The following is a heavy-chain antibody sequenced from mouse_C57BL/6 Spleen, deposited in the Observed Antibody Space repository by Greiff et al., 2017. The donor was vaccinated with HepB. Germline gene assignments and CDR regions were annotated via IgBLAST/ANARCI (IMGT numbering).Heavy chain of an antibody. Sequence: QVQLQQPGAELVKPGASVKLSCKASGYTFTSYWMQWVKQRPGQGLEWIGEIDPSDSYTNYNQKFKGKATLTVDTSSSTAYMQLSSRTSEDSSVYYCASPDYYGSSLFAYGGQGTLVTVSA. CDR1: GYTFTSYW. V-gene: IGHV1-50*01. CDR2: IDPSDSYT. J-gene: IGHJ3*01. D-gene: IGHD1-1*01. CDR3: ASPDYYGSSLFAY.